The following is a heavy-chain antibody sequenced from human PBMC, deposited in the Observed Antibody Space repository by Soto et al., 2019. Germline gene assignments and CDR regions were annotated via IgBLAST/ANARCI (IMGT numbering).Heavy chain of an antibody. J-gene: IGHJ5*02. CDR3: AKVLDPDCWGPSHGWFDP. Sequence: EVQLVESGGGLVHPEGSLRLSCAASGFTFINFAMTWVRQAPGKGLEWVSAISGNGISTYYADSVKGRFTISRDNSKDTVHLQMHSLRADDTAVYYCAKVLDPDCWGPSHGWFDPWGQGVLVTVSS. D-gene: IGHD3-16*01. CDR2: ISGNGIST. V-gene: IGHV3-23*04. CDR1: GFTFINFA.